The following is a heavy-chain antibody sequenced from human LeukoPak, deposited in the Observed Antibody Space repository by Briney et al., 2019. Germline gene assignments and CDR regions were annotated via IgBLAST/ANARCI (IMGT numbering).Heavy chain of an antibody. D-gene: IGHD6-13*01. V-gene: IGHV3-23*01. Sequence: GGSLRLSCAASGFIFSSYSMSWVRKAPGKGLEWVSVITGSGGNTYYADSVKGRFTISKDNSKNTVYLQMSSLRVDDTAVYYCAKAASSSWPSYYYGMDVWGQGTTVTVSS. CDR2: ITGSGGNT. J-gene: IGHJ6*02. CDR1: GFIFSSYS. CDR3: AKAASSSWPSYYYGMDV.